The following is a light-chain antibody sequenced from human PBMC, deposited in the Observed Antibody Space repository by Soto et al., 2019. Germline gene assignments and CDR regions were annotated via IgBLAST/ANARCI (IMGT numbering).Light chain of an antibody. CDR1: ISDVGAYNY. V-gene: IGLV2-14*01. J-gene: IGLJ2*01. Sequence: QSALTQPASVSGSPGQSITIYCTGTISDVGAYNYVSWYQQHPGKAPKLMIYDVTDRPSGVSNRFSGSKSGSTASLTISGLQAEDEADYYCSSYTTPSTVLFGGGTKVTVL. CDR2: DVT. CDR3: SSYTTPSTVL.